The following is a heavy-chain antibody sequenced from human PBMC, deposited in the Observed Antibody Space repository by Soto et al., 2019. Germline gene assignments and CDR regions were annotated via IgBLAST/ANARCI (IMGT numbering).Heavy chain of an antibody. V-gene: IGHV4-34*01. CDR2: INHSGST. CDR3: ARVGGPELSGLKQKIFYY. Sequence: SETLSLTCAVYGGSFSGYYWSWIRQPPGKGLEWIGEINHSGSTNYNPSLKSRVTISVDTSKNQFSLKLSSVTAADTAVYYCARVGGPELSGLKQKIFYYWGQGTLVTVSS. J-gene: IGHJ4*02. CDR1: GGSFSGYY. D-gene: IGHD3-10*01.